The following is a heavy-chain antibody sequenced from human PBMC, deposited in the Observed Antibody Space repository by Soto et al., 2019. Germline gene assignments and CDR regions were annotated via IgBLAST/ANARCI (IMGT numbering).Heavy chain of an antibody. Sequence: QVQLVQSGAEVKRPGASVKVSCKASGYTFRNYGITWVRQAPGQGLEWMAWISPYNGNTNYAQDLQGRVTMTTDTSTSTAYMELRSLTSEDTAMYYCAGDLVSGSDFWRAYNGGYFDYWGQGTLVTVSS. CDR3: AGDLVSGSDFWRAYNGGYFDY. V-gene: IGHV1-18*01. D-gene: IGHD3-3*01. J-gene: IGHJ4*02. CDR2: ISPYNGNT. CDR1: GYTFRNYG.